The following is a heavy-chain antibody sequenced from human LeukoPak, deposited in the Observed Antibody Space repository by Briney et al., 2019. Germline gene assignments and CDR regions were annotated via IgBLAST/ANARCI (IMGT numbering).Heavy chain of an antibody. J-gene: IGHJ4*02. V-gene: IGHV4-34*01. CDR2: INHSGST. CDR3: ARRLFRWELQFDSDIFDY. CDR1: GGSFSGYY. Sequence: SETLSLTCAVYGGSFSGYYWSWIRQPPGKGLEWIGEINHSGSTNYNPSLKSRVTISVDTSKNQFSLKLSSVTAADTAVYYCARRLFRWELQFDSDIFDYWGQGTLVTVSS. D-gene: IGHD1-26*01.